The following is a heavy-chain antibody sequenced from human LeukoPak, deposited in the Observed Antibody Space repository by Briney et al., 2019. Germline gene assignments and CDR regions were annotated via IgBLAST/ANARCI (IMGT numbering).Heavy chain of an antibody. Sequence: GGSLRLSCAASGFTVSSTYMSWVRQTPGKGLEWVSVIYSDGKVYYIDSVKGRFTISRDTSKNTVYLQMNSLRAEDTAVYYCARDGAARDVDYWGQGTLVTVSS. V-gene: IGHV3-53*01. CDR3: ARDGAARDVDY. J-gene: IGHJ4*02. D-gene: IGHD6-6*01. CDR2: IYSDGKV. CDR1: GFTVSSTY.